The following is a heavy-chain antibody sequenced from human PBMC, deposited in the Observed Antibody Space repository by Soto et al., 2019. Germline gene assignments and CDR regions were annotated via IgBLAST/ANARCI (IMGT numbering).Heavy chain of an antibody. D-gene: IGHD1-1*01. V-gene: IGHV3-9*01. CDR2: ISWNSGSI. Sequence: GGSLRLSCAASGFTFDDYAMHWVRQAPGKGLEWVSGISWNSGSIGYADSVKGRFTISRDNAKNSLYLQMNSLRAEDTALYYCAKGGGSAGTASYYYYMDVWGKGTTVTVSS. J-gene: IGHJ6*03. CDR3: AKGGGSAGTASYYYYMDV. CDR1: GFTFDDYA.